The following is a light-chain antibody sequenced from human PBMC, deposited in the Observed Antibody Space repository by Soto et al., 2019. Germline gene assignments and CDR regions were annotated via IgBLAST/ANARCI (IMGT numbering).Light chain of an antibody. CDR3: QQYDSYGT. V-gene: IGKV1-5*03. CDR2: KAS. CDR1: QSISSW. Sequence: IQLTQSPSTLSSSLGDRVTLTCRASQSISSWLAWYQRKPGKAPELLIYKASRLESGVPSRLSGSGSETEFTLTISGMQPGDFATYYCQQYDSYGTFGQGTKVDIK. J-gene: IGKJ1*01.